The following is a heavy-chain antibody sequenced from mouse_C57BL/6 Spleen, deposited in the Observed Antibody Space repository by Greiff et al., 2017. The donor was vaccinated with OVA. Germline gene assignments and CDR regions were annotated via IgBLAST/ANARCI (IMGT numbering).Heavy chain of an antibody. CDR1: GYAFSSYW. V-gene: IGHV1-80*01. J-gene: IGHJ4*01. CDR3: ARDWDRGAMDY. D-gene: IGHD4-1*01. Sequence: QVQLKQSGAELVKPGASVKISCKASGYAFSSYWMNWVKQRPGKGLEWIGQIYPGDGDTNYNGKFKGKATLTADKSSSTAYMQLSSLTSEDSAVYFCARDWDRGAMDYWGQGTSVTVSS. CDR2: IYPGDGDT.